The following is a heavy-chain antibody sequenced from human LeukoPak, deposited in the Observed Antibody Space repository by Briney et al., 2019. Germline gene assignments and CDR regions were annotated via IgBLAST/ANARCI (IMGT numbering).Heavy chain of an antibody. D-gene: IGHD5-12*01. V-gene: IGHV3-30*04. CDR2: ISYDGSNK. CDR3: AKDPRWGSSGYQPYYFDY. Sequence: GGSLRLSCAASGFTFSSYAMHWVRQAPGKGLEWVAVISYDGSNKYYADSVKGRFTISRDNSKNTLYLQMNSLRAEDTAVYYCAKDPRWGSSGYQPYYFDYWGQGTLVTVSS. J-gene: IGHJ4*02. CDR1: GFTFSSYA.